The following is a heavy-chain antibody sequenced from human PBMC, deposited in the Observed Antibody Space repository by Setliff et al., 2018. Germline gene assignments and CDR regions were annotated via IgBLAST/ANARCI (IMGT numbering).Heavy chain of an antibody. CDR1: GASVINYY. Sequence: PSETLSLTCNVDGASVINYYWNWIRQSAGEGLEWLGRIYSDGRSSYNPSLKSRISMSLDASKNEIFLKMSSLTAADTARYYCVRVGWECGDSGGHDAFRNWGQGKMVTVSS. CDR2: IYSDGRS. CDR3: VRVGWECGDSGGHDAFRN. J-gene: IGHJ1*01. V-gene: IGHV4-4*07. D-gene: IGHD1-26*01.